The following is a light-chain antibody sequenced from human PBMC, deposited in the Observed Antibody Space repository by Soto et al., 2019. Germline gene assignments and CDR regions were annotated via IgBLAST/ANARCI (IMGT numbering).Light chain of an antibody. V-gene: IGKV1-5*03. CDR3: QQYINYFRT. CDR2: KTS. CDR1: QSIGVW. Sequence: DIQMTQSPSTLSASVGDRVTITCRASQSIGVWLAWYQQKPGTAPKLLIYKTSTLESGVPLRFSGSGSGTEFTLTISSLQPDDVATYYCQQYINYFRTFGQGTKVEIK. J-gene: IGKJ1*01.